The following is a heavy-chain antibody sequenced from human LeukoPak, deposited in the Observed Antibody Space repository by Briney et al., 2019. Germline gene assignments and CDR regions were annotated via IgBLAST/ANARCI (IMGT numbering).Heavy chain of an antibody. D-gene: IGHD1-26*01. CDR2: IYATGST. V-gene: IGHV4-4*07. CDR3: ARQGYTASYYFLDF. CDR1: GDFIMSYW. Sequence: SETLSLTCDVSGDFIMSYWWGWVRQPAGKGLEWIGRIYATGSTKFNPSLKSRLTMSMDTSTNQLSLKLSLKLTSVTAAYTAVYFCARQGYTASYYFLDFWSQGTLVTVSP. J-gene: IGHJ4*02.